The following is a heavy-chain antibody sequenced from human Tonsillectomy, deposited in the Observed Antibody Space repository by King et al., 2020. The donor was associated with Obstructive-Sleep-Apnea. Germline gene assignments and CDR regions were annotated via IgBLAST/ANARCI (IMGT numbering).Heavy chain of an antibody. Sequence: VQLVESGGGLVQPGRSLRLSCTGSGFTFGDYGLSWFRQAPGKGLEWVGFIRGKAYGGTTEYAASVKGRFSISRDDSKSIAYLQMNRLKTEDTAVYYCGRLRFGVGYYWGQGTLVTVSS. CDR2: IRGKAYGGTT. J-gene: IGHJ4*02. CDR1: GFTFGDYG. CDR3: GRLRFGVGYY. D-gene: IGHD3-10*01. V-gene: IGHV3-49*03.